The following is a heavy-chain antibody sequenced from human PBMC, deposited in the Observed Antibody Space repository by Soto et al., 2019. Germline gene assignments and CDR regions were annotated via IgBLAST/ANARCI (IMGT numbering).Heavy chain of an antibody. CDR2: IWYDGSNK. Sequence: QVQLVESGGGVVQPGRSLRLSCAASGFTFSSYGLHWVRQAPGKGLEWVAVIWYDGSNKYYADSVKGRFTISRDNSKNTLYLQMNSLRAEDTAVYYCARDEGSGSYLFQHWGQGTLVTVSS. V-gene: IGHV3-33*01. CDR3: ARDEGSGSYLFQH. J-gene: IGHJ1*01. CDR1: GFTFSSYG. D-gene: IGHD1-26*01.